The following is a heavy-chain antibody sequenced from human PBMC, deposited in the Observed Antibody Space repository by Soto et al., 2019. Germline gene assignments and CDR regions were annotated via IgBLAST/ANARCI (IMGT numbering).Heavy chain of an antibody. CDR3: ARHRGNYYGSGSYIVGLYYYYMDV. D-gene: IGHD3-10*01. V-gene: IGHV4-39*01. J-gene: IGHJ6*03. CDR1: GGSVSSSSYY. CDR2: VYYSGST. Sequence: PSETLSLTCTVSGGSVSSSSYYWGWVRQPPGKGLEWIGSVYYSGSTYYNPSLKSRVTISVDTSKNQFSLKLSSVTAADTAVYYCARHRGNYYGSGSYIVGLYYYYMDVWGKGTTVTVSS.